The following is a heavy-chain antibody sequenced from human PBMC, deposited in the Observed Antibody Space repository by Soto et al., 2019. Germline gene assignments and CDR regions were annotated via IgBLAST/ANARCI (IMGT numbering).Heavy chain of an antibody. CDR2: INAGNGNT. V-gene: IGHV1-3*01. D-gene: IGHD3-3*01. J-gene: IGHJ4*02. Sequence: GASVKVSCKASGYTFTSYAMHWVRQAPGQRLEWMGWINAGNGNTKYSQKFQGRVTITRDTSASTAYMELSSLRSEDTAVYYCASGGVLRFLEWSLSFDYWGQGTLVTVSS. CDR3: ASGGVLRFLEWSLSFDY. CDR1: GYTFTSYA.